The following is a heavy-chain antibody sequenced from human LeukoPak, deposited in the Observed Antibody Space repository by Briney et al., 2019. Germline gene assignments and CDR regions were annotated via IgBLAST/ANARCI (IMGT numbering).Heavy chain of an antibody. CDR2: IKEDGGEK. Sequence: GGSLRLSRAASGFTFGDYALSWVRQAPGTGLEWVAHIKEDGGEKYYVDSVKGRFTISRDNAKNSLYLQMNSLRAEDTAVYYCARDTGYNTFDYWGQGTLVTVSS. CDR1: GFTFGDYA. CDR3: ARDTGYNTFDY. J-gene: IGHJ4*02. V-gene: IGHV3-7*05. D-gene: IGHD5-24*01.